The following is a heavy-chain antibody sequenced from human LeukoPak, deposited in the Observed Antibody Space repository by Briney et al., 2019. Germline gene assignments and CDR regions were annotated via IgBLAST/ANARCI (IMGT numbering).Heavy chain of an antibody. CDR3: ARDFAAVVIPATTFWFDP. Sequence: SETLSLTCTVSGGSISSSYWSWIRQPAGRGLEWIGRIYTSGSPNYNPSLKSRVTMSVDTSKNQFSLKLNSVTAADTAVYYCARDFAAVVIPATTFWFDPWGQGTLVTVSS. J-gene: IGHJ5*02. D-gene: IGHD2-15*01. CDR2: IYTSGSP. V-gene: IGHV4-4*07. CDR1: GGSISSSY.